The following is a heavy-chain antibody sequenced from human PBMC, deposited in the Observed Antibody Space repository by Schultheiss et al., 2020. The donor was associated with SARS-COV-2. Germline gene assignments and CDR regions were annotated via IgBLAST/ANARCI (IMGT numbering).Heavy chain of an antibody. D-gene: IGHD2-15*01. Sequence: GGSLRLSCSASGFTFSNYAMHWVRQAPGKGLEWVGRIKSKTDGGTTDYAAPVKGRFTISRDNSKNTLYLQMSSLRAEDTAVYYCARGWSFEFDYWGQGTLVTVSS. CDR1: GFTFSNYA. CDR2: IKSKTDGGTT. V-gene: IGHV3-15*05. CDR3: ARGWSFEFDY. J-gene: IGHJ4*02.